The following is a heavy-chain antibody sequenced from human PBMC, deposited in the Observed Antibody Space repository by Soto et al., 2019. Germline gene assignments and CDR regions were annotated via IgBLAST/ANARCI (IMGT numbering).Heavy chain of an antibody. CDR2: ISYDGSNK. CDR1: GFTFSSYG. V-gene: IGHV3-30*18. J-gene: IGHJ6*02. D-gene: IGHD6-6*01. CDR3: AKGNVWIAARPEGRYYYYYGMDV. Sequence: QVQLVESGGGVVQPGRSLRLSCAASGFTFSSYGMHWVRQAPGKGLEWVAVISYDGSNKYYADSVKGRFTISRDNSKKTLYLQMNRLRAEDTAVYYCAKGNVWIAARPEGRYYYYYGMDVWGQGTTVTVSS.